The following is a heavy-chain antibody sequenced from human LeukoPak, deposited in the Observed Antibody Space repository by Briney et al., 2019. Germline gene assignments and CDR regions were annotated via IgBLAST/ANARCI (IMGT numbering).Heavy chain of an antibody. Sequence: GRSLRLSCAASGFTFSSYAMHWVRQAPGKGLEWVAVISYDGSNKYYADSVKGRFTISRDNSKNTLYLQMNSLRAEDTAVYYCARCYCSSTSCYRGAFDIWGQGTMVTVSS. J-gene: IGHJ3*02. D-gene: IGHD2-2*02. V-gene: IGHV3-30*11. CDR2: ISYDGSNK. CDR3: ARCYCSSTSCYRGAFDI. CDR1: GFTFSSYA.